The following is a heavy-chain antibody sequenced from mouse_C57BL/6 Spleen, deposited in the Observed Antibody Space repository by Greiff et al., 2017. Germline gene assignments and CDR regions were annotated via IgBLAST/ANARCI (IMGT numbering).Heavy chain of an antibody. D-gene: IGHD1-1*01. CDR1: GFTFSSYA. V-gene: IGHV5-4*01. Sequence: EVKLMESGGGLVKPGGSLKLSCAASGFTFSSYAMSWVRQTPEKRLEWVATISDGGSYTYYPDNVKGRFTISRDNAKNNLYLQMSHLKSEDTAMYYCAREDYYGHFDYWGQGTTLTVSS. CDR3: AREDYYGHFDY. J-gene: IGHJ2*01. CDR2: ISDGGSYT.